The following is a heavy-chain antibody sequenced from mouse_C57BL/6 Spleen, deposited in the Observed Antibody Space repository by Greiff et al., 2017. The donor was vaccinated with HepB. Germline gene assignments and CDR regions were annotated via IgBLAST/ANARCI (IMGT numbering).Heavy chain of an antibody. D-gene: IGHD2-9*01. CDR2: IHPSDSDT. CDR1: GYTFTSYW. Sequence: LQQSGASVKLSCKASGYTFTSYWMHWVKQRPGQGLEWIGRIHPSDSDTNYNQKFKGKATLTVDKSSSTAYMQLSSLTSEDSAVYYCAIPFYGYGRDFDYWGQGTTLTVSS. CDR3: AIPFYGYGRDFDY. J-gene: IGHJ2*01. V-gene: IGHV1-74*04.